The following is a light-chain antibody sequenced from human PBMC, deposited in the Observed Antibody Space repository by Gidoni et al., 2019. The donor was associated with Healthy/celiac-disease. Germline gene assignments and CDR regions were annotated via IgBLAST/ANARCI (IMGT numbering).Light chain of an antibody. CDR3: QQYGSSPPRYS. CDR1: QCVSNSY. Sequence: EIGFTHSPGALSLSPGERATLSCNASQCVSNSYLTWYQQKSGQAPRLLIYGASSRATGSPERISGSGSGTEFTLTISRLEPEDFAVYYCQQYGSSPPRYSFGQGTKLEIK. V-gene: IGKV3-20*01. J-gene: IGKJ2*03. CDR2: GAS.